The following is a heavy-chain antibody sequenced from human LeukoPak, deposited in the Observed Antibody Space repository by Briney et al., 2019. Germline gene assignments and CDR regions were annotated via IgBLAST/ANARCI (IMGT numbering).Heavy chain of an antibody. Sequence: GESLKISCKGSGYTFSSNWIDWVRQMPGKGLEWMGIIYPGDSDTRYSPSFQGQVTISADKSISTAYLQWSSLKASDTAMYYCARYCSGGSCRLFDYWGQGTLVTVSS. CDR1: GYTFSSNW. CDR2: IYPGDSDT. V-gene: IGHV5-51*01. J-gene: IGHJ4*02. D-gene: IGHD2-15*01. CDR3: ARYCSGGSCRLFDY.